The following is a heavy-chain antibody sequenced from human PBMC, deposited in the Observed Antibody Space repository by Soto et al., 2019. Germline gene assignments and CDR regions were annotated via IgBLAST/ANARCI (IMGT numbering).Heavy chain of an antibody. CDR1: GFTFSDYY. V-gene: IGHV3-11*01. Sequence: GGSLRLSCAASGFTFSDYYMSWIRQAPGKGLEWVSYISSSGSTIYYADSVKGRFTISRDNAKNSLYLQMNSLRAEDTAVYYCARDLAAGRYYYYMDVWGKGTTVTVSS. CDR2: ISSSGSTI. J-gene: IGHJ6*03. D-gene: IGHD6-13*01. CDR3: ARDLAAGRYYYYMDV.